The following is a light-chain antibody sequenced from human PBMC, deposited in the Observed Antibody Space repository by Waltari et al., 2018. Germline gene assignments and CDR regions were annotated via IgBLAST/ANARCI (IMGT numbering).Light chain of an antibody. CDR2: WAS. V-gene: IGKV4-1*01. CDR1: QSVLHSSNNKNY. J-gene: IGKJ4*01. Sequence: DIVMTQSPDSLALSLGERATINCKSSQSVLHSSNNKNYLAWYQQKPGQPPNLLIYWASTRESGVPDRFSGSGSGTDFTLTISSLQAEDVAVYVCQQYYNAPLTFGGGTKVEIK. CDR3: QQYYNAPLT.